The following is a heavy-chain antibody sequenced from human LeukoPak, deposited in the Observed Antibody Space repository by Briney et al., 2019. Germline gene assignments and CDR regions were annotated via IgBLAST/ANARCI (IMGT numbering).Heavy chain of an antibody. Sequence: ASVKVSCKVSGYTLTELSMHWVRQAPGKGLGRMGGFDPEDGETIYAQKFQGRVTMTEDTSTDTAYMELSSLRSEDTAVYYCARHYYGSGTDYYFDYWGQGTLVTVSS. CDR1: GYTLTELS. J-gene: IGHJ4*02. V-gene: IGHV1-24*01. CDR3: ARHYYGSGTDYYFDY. CDR2: FDPEDGET. D-gene: IGHD3-10*01.